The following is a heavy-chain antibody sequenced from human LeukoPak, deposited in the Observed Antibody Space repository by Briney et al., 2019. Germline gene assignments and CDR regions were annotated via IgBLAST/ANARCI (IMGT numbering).Heavy chain of an antibody. Sequence: GGSLRLSCAVSGFSFTNFWMSWVRQAPGRGLEWVANIHPEGNEKYHVESVKGRFTISRDNTKNLQFLQMNGLRVEDTAVYYCARGDAFSGDHWGQGTLVTVSS. CDR1: GFSFTNFW. V-gene: IGHV3-7*04. J-gene: IGHJ4*02. CDR3: ARGDAFSGDH. CDR2: IHPEGNEK.